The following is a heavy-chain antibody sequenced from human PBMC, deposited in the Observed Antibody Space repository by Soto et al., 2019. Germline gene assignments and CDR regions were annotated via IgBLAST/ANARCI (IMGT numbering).Heavy chain of an antibody. CDR2: INSDGSST. CDR1: GFTFGSSW. V-gene: IGHV3-74*01. CDR3: VRTSLVVAAATREDY. D-gene: IGHD2-15*01. Sequence: EVQLVESGGGLVKPGESLSLSCAASGFTFGSSWMHWARKAPGKGLVWVSRINSDGSSTSYAGSVKGRFTISRDNAKNTLYLQMNSLRAEDTAVYYCVRTSLVVAAATREDYWGQGTLVTVSS. J-gene: IGHJ4*02.